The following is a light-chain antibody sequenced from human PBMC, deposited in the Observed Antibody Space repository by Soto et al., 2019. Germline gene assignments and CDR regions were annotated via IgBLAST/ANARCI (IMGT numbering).Light chain of an antibody. CDR1: QSVSSN. V-gene: IGKV3-15*01. Sequence: EIVMTQSPATLSVSPGERATLSCRASQSVSSNLAWYQQKPGQAPRLLISGASTRATDIPVRFSGSGSGTEFTLTITSLQSEDFAVYYCQQYNNWPFTFGQGTKLEIK. CDR2: GAS. J-gene: IGKJ2*01. CDR3: QQYNNWPFT.